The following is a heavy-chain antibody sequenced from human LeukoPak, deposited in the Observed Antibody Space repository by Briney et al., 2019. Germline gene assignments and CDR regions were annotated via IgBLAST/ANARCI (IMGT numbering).Heavy chain of an antibody. CDR1: GFTFSSYS. J-gene: IGHJ4*02. CDR3: ARRWGNSSPFDY. D-gene: IGHD6-13*01. V-gene: IGHV3-21*01. CDR2: ISSSSSYI. Sequence: GGSLRLSCAASGFTFSSYSMNWVRQAPGKGLEWVSSISSSSSYIYYADSVKGRFTISRDNAKNSLYLQMNSLRAEDTAVYYCARRWGNSSPFDYWGQGTLATVSS.